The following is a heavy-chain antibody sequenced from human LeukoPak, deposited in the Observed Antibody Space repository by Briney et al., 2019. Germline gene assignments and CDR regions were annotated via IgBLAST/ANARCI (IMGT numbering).Heavy chain of an antibody. Sequence: ASVKVSCNASGGTFSSYAISWVRHAPGQGLEWMGGIIPIFGKATYAQKFQGRVTITADESTSTAYMELSSLRSEDTAVYYCARGGTPSEFYPWGQGTLVTVSS. CDR3: ARGGTPSEFYP. CDR1: GGTFSSYA. J-gene: IGHJ5*02. CDR2: IIPIFGKA. V-gene: IGHV1-69*01. D-gene: IGHD1-7*01.